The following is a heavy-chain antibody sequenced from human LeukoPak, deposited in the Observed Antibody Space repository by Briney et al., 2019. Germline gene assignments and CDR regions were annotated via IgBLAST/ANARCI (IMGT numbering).Heavy chain of an antibody. V-gene: IGHV4-38-2*02. Sequence: SETLSLTCNVSGYFITTGYQWGWLRQPPGKGLEWIGNIYHDGKTYYNPSLKSRVSISVDMTKNQFSLNLKSVTAADTAIYYCARARILPIGLDVWGPGTMLTVSS. J-gene: IGHJ3*01. CDR2: IYHDGKT. D-gene: IGHD2-15*01. CDR1: GYFITTGYQ. CDR3: ARARILPIGLDV.